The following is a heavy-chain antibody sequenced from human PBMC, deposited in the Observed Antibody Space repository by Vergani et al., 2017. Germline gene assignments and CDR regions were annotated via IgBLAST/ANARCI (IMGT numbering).Heavy chain of an antibody. J-gene: IGHJ2*01. CDR2: INHSGST. V-gene: IGHV4-34*01. CDR3: AREGLIAVAGRYWYFDL. D-gene: IGHD6-19*01. Sequence: QVQLQESGPGLVKPSETLSLTCAVYGGSFSGYYWSWIRQPPGKGLEWIGEINHSGSTNYNPSLKSRVTISVDTSKNQFSLKLSSVTAADTAVYYCAREGLIAVAGRYWYFDLWGRGTLVTVSS. CDR1: GGSFSGYY.